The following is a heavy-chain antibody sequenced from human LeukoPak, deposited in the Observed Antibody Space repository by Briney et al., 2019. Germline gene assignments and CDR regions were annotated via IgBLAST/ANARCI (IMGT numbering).Heavy chain of an antibody. CDR3: ASPGRFPRAYFDY. J-gene: IGHJ4*02. V-gene: IGHV3-48*03. Sequence: GGSPRLSCAASGFTFSSYEMNWVRQAPGKGLEWVSYISSSGSTIYYADSVKGRFTISRDNAKNSLYLQMNSLRAEDTAVYYCASPGRFPRAYFDYWGQGTLVTVSS. CDR2: ISSSGSTI. CDR1: GFTFSSYE. D-gene: IGHD2-15*01.